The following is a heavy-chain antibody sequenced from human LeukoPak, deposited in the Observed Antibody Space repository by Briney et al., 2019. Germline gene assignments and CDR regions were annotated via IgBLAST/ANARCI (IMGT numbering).Heavy chain of an antibody. V-gene: IGHV1-2*02. D-gene: IGHD6-13*01. CDR1: GYTFTDYY. CDR2: INPNSGGT. CDR3: ARGIAAAGGRWFDP. Sequence: ASVKVSCKATGYTFTDYYMHWVRQAPGQGLEWTGWINPNSGGTNYAQQFQGRVTMTRDTSISTAYMELSNLRSDDTAVYYCARGIAAAGGRWFDPWGQGTLVTVSS. J-gene: IGHJ5*02.